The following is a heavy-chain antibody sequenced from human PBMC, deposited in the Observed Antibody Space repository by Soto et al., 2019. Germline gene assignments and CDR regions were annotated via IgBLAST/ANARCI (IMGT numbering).Heavy chain of an antibody. D-gene: IGHD4-4*01. CDR3: ARHLTVTPYYYYGMDV. V-gene: IGHV5-51*01. Sequence: GVLQQNCCNGAWDNITGYGIGWVRQMTGKGLEWMGIIYPGDSDTRYSPSFQGQVTISADKSISTAYLQWSSLKASDTAMYYCARHLTVTPYYYYGMDVWGQGTTVTVSS. CDR2: IYPGDSDT. CDR1: WDNITGYG. J-gene: IGHJ6*02.